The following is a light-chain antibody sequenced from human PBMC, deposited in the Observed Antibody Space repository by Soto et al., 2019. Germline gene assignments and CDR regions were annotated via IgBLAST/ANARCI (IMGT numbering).Light chain of an antibody. CDR3: QSYDTSLSGVI. J-gene: IGLJ2*01. Sequence: QPVLTQTPSVSGAPGQKITMSCTGSSSNIGAGYDVHWYQQIPGADPRLLISADNNRPSGVPDRFSASKSGTSASLAITGLQAEDEANYYCQSYDTSLSGVIFGAGTKLTVL. CDR1: SSNIGAGYD. V-gene: IGLV1-40*01. CDR2: ADN.